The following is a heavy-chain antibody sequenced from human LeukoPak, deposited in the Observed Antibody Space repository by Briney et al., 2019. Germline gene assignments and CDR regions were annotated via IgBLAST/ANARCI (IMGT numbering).Heavy chain of an antibody. D-gene: IGHD6-19*01. V-gene: IGHV4-34*01. CDR3: ARGGRLADY. CDR1: GGSFSGYY. J-gene: IGHJ4*02. CDR2: INHSGST. Sequence: NPSETLSLTCAVYGGSFSGYYWSWIRQPPGKGLEWIGEINHSGSTNYNPSLKSRVTISVDTSKHQFSLKLSSVTAADTAVYYCARGGRLADYWGQGTLVTVSS.